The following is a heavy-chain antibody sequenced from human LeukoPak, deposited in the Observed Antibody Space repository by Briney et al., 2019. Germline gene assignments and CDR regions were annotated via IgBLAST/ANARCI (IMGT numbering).Heavy chain of an antibody. Sequence: GASVKVSCKASGGTFSSYAISWVRQAPGQGLEWMGGIIPIFGTANYAKKFQGRVTITADESTSRAYMELSSRRSEDTAVYYCARPREDIVVVPAADLQHREDWFDPWGQGTLVTVSS. CDR2: IIPIFGTA. V-gene: IGHV1-69*13. CDR3: ARPREDIVVVPAADLQHREDWFDP. CDR1: GGTFSSYA. J-gene: IGHJ5*02. D-gene: IGHD2-2*01.